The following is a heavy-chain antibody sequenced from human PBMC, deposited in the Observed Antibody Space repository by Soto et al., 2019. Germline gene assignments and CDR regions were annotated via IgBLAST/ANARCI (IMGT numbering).Heavy chain of an antibody. J-gene: IGHJ6*02. V-gene: IGHV3-73*01. CDR2: IRSKANSYAT. Sequence: PGGSLRLSCAASGFSFSGSAMHWVRQASGTGLERVGRIRSKANSYATAYAASVKGRFTISRDDSKNTAYLQMNSLKAEDTAVYYCTRLMLPTLANYYGMDVWGQGTTVTVSS. D-gene: IGHD2-8*01. CDR1: GFSFSGSA. CDR3: TRLMLPTLANYYGMDV.